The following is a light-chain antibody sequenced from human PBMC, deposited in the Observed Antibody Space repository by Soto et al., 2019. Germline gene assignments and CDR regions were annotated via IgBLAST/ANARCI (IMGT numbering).Light chain of an antibody. CDR3: QQYHKWPPIT. CDR1: QSVSSSY. J-gene: IGKJ5*01. V-gene: IGKV3-20*01. Sequence: EIVLTQSPATLSLSPGERATLSCRASQSVSSSYLAWYQQKPGQAPRLLIYGASSRATGIPDRFSGSGSGTDFTLTISSLQSEDSAVYYCQQYHKWPPITFGQGTRLEIK. CDR2: GAS.